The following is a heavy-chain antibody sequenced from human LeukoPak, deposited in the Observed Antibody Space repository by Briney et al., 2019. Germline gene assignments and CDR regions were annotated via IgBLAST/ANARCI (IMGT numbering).Heavy chain of an antibody. V-gene: IGHV3-66*01. D-gene: IGHD2-2*03. CDR3: ARDELDIVVVPAAIDYYYYMDV. Sequence: PGGSLRLSCAASGFTVSRNYMMWVRQAPGKGLEWVSVISNDGKTNYADSVKGRFTISRDNAKNSLYLQMNSLRAEDTAVYYCARDELDIVVVPAAIDYYYYMDVWGKGTTVTVSS. CDR1: GFTVSRNY. CDR2: ISNDGKT. J-gene: IGHJ6*03.